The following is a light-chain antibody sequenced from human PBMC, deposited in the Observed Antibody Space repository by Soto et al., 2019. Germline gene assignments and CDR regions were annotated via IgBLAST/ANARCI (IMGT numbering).Light chain of an antibody. CDR3: TSYAGGNNV. Sequence: QSALTQPPSASGSPGQSVTISCTGTSSDVGGYNYVSWYQQYPGKVPKLMVYEVNKRPSGVPDRFSGSKSGNTASLTVSGLQADDKADYYCTSYAGGNNVFGIGTKLTFL. V-gene: IGLV2-8*01. J-gene: IGLJ1*01. CDR2: EVN. CDR1: SSDVGGYNY.